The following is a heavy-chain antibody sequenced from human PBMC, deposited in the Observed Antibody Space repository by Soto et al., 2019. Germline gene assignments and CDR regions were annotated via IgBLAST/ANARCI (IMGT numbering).Heavy chain of an antibody. V-gene: IGHV3-33*06. CDR3: AKEVWGLYTFGRPLDN. CDR2: IWYDGSQK. CDR1: GSNFSKFG. D-gene: IGHD1-26*01. Sequence: GGSLRLSCAASGSNFSKFGMYWVRQAPGKGLEWVAVIWYDGSQKYYADSVKGRFTISRDNSNNTLYLQMNSLRAEDTAVYYCAKEVWGLYTFGRPLDNWGHGTLVTVSS. J-gene: IGHJ4*01.